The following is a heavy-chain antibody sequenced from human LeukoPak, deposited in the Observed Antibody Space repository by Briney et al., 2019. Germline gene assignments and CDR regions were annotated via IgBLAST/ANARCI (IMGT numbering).Heavy chain of an antibody. J-gene: IGHJ4*02. CDR1: GYSFTSYW. CDR3: AGPPDNYGSGSYYRY. V-gene: IGHV5-51*01. CDR2: IYPGDSDT. Sequence: GESLKISCKGSGYSFTSYWIGWVRQMPGKGLEWMGIIYPGDSDTRYSPSFQGQVTISADKSISTAYLQWSSLKASDTAMYYCAGPPDNYGSGSYYRYWGQGTLVTVSS. D-gene: IGHD3-10*01.